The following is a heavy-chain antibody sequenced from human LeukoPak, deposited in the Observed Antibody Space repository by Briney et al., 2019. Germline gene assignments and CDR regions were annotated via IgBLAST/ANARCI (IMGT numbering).Heavy chain of an antibody. Sequence: ASVKVSCKASGYTFTSYYMHWVRQAPGQGLEWMGIINPSGGSTSYAQKFLGRVTMTRDTSTSTVYMELSSLRSEDTAVYYCARDRYYDILTGYYTYYGMDVWGQGTTVTVSS. D-gene: IGHD3-9*01. CDR1: GYTFTSYY. J-gene: IGHJ6*02. CDR2: INPSGGST. V-gene: IGHV1-46*01. CDR3: ARDRYYDILTGYYTYYGMDV.